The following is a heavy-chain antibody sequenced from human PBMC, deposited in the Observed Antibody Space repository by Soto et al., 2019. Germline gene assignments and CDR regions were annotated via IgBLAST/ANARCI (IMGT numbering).Heavy chain of an antibody. V-gene: IGHV4-39*01. J-gene: IGHJ5*02. CDR3: ARSRIHLGELS. CDR2: IYYSGST. D-gene: IGHD3-16*01. Sequence: PSETLSLTCTVSGGSISSSSYYWGWIRQPPGKGLEWIGSIYYSGSTYYNPSLKSRVTISVDTSKNQFSLKLSSVTAADTAVYYCARSRIHLGELSWGQGTLVTVSS. CDR1: GGSISSSSYY.